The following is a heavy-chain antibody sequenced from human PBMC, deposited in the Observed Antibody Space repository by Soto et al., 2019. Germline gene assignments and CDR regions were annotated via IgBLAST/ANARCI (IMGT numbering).Heavy chain of an antibody. CDR2: IWYDGSNK. V-gene: IGHV3-33*01. CDR1: GFTFSSYG. Sequence: QVQLVESGGGVVQPGRSLRLSCAASGFTFSSYGMHWVRQAPGKGLGWVAVIWYDGSNKYYADSVKGRFTISRDNSKNLLDLLTILLGAEDGGMYYAATTGDSVRLFYGGNSEDSFDLWGQVTLVT. D-gene: IGHD1-1*01. CDR3: ATTGDSVRLFYGGNSEDSFDL. J-gene: IGHJ5*02.